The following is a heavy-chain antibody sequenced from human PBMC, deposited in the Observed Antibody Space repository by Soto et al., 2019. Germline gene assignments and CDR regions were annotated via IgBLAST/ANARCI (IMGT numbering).Heavy chain of an antibody. CDR3: ARARDGSGSYTGRFFDY. J-gene: IGHJ4*02. CDR1: GFTFSDYY. Sequence: GGSLRLSCAASGFTFSDYYMSWIRQAPGKGLEWVSYISSSSSYTNYADSVKGRFTISRDNAKNSLYLQMNSLRAEDTAVYYCARARDGSGSYTGRFFDYWGQRTLVTVSS. D-gene: IGHD3-10*01. CDR2: ISSSSSYT. V-gene: IGHV3-11*05.